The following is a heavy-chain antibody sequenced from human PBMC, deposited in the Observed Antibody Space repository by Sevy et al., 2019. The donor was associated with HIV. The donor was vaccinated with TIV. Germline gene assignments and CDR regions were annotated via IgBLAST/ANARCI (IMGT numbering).Heavy chain of an antibody. CDR3: ARVWWSADYYYGMDV. CDR1: GYTFTSYD. CDR2: MNPNSGNT. Sequence: ASVKVSCKASGYTFTSYDINWVRQASGQGLEWMGWMNPNSGNTGYAQKFQGRVTMTRNTSISTAYMELSSLRSEDTAVYYCARVWWSADYYYGMDVWGQGTTVTVSS. J-gene: IGHJ6*02. D-gene: IGHD2-21*01. V-gene: IGHV1-8*01.